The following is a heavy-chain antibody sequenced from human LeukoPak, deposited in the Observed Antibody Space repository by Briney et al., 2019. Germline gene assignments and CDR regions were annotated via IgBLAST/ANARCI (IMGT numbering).Heavy chain of an antibody. Sequence: ASVKASCKASGGTFSSYAISWVRQAPGQGLEWMGGIIPIFGTANYAQKFQGRVTITADESTSTAYMELSSLRSEDTAVYYCARVSLGNEPGSPQNYYYYGMDVWGQGTTVTVSS. CDR2: IIPIFGTA. J-gene: IGHJ6*02. CDR3: ARVSLGNEPGSPQNYYYYGMDV. CDR1: GGTFSSYA. V-gene: IGHV1-69*13.